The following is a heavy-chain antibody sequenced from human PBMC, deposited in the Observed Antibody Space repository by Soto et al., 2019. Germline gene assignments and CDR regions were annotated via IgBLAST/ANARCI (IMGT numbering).Heavy chain of an antibody. D-gene: IGHD1-26*01. Sequence: QVQFVQSGAEVKKPGASVRISCKASGYDFSYYSIHWVRQAPGQSLEWMGWIKAGKGDTKLSEKFQDRVTITRDTSASIAYMELNSLRSEDTAVYYCGSGVGDAPDYYFDNWGQGSLVTVSS. CDR3: GSGVGDAPDYYFDN. J-gene: IGHJ4*02. V-gene: IGHV1-3*01. CDR1: GYDFSYYS. CDR2: IKAGKGDT.